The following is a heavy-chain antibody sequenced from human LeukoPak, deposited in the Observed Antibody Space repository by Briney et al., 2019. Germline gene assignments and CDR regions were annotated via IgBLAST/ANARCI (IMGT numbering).Heavy chain of an antibody. D-gene: IGHD6-19*01. CDR1: GGSISSYY. CDR3: ATSDSSGWYDFDY. J-gene: IGHJ4*02. V-gene: IGHV4-59*01. Sequence: PSETLSLTCTVSGGSISSYYWSWIRQPPGEGLEWIGYIYYSGSTNYNPSLKSRVTISVDTSKNQFSLKLSSVTAADTAVYYCATSDSSGWYDFDYWGQGTLVTASS. CDR2: IYYSGST.